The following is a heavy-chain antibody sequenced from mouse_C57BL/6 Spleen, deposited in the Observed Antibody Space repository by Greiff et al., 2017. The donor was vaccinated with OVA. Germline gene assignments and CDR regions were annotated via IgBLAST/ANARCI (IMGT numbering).Heavy chain of an antibody. Sequence: EVQLVESGGGLVQPGGSMKLSCVASGFTFSNYWMNWVRQSPEKGLEWVAHISLKCDNYATHYAESGQGRFTISRDDSKGSVNMQMNNLRAEETGIYYCVYGSSWAWFAYWGQGTLVTVSA. CDR2: ISLKCDNYAT. D-gene: IGHD1-1*01. V-gene: IGHV6-3*01. CDR3: VYGSSWAWFAY. CDR1: GFTFSNYW. J-gene: IGHJ3*01.